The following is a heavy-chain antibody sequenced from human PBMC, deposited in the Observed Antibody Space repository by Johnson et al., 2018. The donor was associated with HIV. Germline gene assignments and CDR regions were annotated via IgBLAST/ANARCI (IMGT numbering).Heavy chain of an antibody. CDR2: INWNGGST. CDR3: AREGPAAYIWAFDI. V-gene: IGHV3-20*04. J-gene: IGHJ3*02. D-gene: IGHD2-2*01. Sequence: EVQLVESGGGVIRPGGSLRLSCAASGFTFVDYGMSWVRQAPGKGLEWVSGINWNGGSTGYADSVKGRVTISRDNAKNSLYLQLNSLRAEDTALYYCAREGPAAYIWAFDIWGQGTMVTVSS. CDR1: GFTFVDYG.